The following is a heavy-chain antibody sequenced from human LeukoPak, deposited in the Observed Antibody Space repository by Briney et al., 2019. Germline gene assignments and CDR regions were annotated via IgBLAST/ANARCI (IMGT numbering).Heavy chain of an antibody. CDR3: AKDILAVGATGSFFDY. CDR1: GFTFDDYA. CDR2: ISWNSGSI. D-gene: IGHD1-26*01. J-gene: IGHJ4*02. Sequence: QTGGSLRLSCAASGFTFDDYAMHWVRQAPGKGLEWVSGISWNSGSIGYADSVKGRFTISRDNAKNSLYLQMNSLRAEDTALYYCAKDILAVGATGSFFDYWGQGPLVTVSS. V-gene: IGHV3-9*01.